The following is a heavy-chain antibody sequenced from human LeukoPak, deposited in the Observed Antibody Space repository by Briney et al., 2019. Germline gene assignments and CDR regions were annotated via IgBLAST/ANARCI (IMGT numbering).Heavy chain of an antibody. Sequence: PGMSLRLSCAASGFTFGVYAIHWVRQAPAKGLEWVAFISYDGSNKYYADSVKGRFTISRDNSKNTSYLEMNSLKPEDTALYYCARDSSGWGGNNWFDPWGQGTLVTVSS. J-gene: IGHJ5*02. CDR1: GFTFGVYA. V-gene: IGHV3-30*04. CDR2: ISYDGSNK. D-gene: IGHD6-19*01. CDR3: ARDSSGWGGNNWFDP.